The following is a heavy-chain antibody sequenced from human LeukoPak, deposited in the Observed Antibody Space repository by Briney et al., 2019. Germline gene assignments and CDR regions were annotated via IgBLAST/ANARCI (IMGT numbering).Heavy chain of an antibody. J-gene: IGHJ4*02. Sequence: SQTLSLTCAVYGGSFSGYYWSWIRQHPGKGLQWIAYIHYSGSTYYNPSLKSRVTTSLDTSENQFSLKLSSVTAADTAVYYCARLYSSAYYFDYWGQGTLVTVSS. CDR2: IHYSGST. CDR3: ARLYSSAYYFDY. V-gene: IGHV4-31*11. D-gene: IGHD3-22*01. CDR1: GGSFSGYY.